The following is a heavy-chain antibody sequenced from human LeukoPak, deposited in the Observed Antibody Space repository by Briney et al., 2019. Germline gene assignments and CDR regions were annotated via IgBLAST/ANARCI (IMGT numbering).Heavy chain of an antibody. CDR3: ARGAGDDFWSGYYIGTFDY. Sequence: PSETLSLTCTVSGGSISSYYWSWIRQPPGKGLEWIGYIYYSGSTNYNPSLKSRVTISVDTSKNQFSLKLSSVTAADTAVYYCARGAGDDFWSGYYIGTFDYWGQGTLVTVSS. D-gene: IGHD3-3*01. CDR1: GGSISSYY. CDR2: IYYSGST. J-gene: IGHJ4*02. V-gene: IGHV4-59*01.